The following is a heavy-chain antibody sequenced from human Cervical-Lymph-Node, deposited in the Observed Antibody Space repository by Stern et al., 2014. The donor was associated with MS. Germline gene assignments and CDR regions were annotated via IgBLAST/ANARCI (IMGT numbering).Heavy chain of an antibody. V-gene: IGHV1-46*01. J-gene: IGHJ4*02. CDR2: INPSGGST. CDR3: AVQPYCGGDCYSFKFDY. D-gene: IGHD2-21*02. Sequence: HVQLAQSVAEAKKPGASGKVSCKASGYTFTSYYMHWVRQAPGQGLERMGIINPSGGSTSYAQKFQGRVTMTRDTSTSTVYMELSSLRSEDTAVYYCAVQPYCGGDCYSFKFDYWGQGTLVTVSS. CDR1: GYTFTSYY.